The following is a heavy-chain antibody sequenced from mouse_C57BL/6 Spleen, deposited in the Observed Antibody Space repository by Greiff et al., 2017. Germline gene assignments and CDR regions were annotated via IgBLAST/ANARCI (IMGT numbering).Heavy chain of an antibody. J-gene: IGHJ3*01. D-gene: IGHD4-1*01. Sequence: QVQLQQPGAELVKPGASVKLSCKASGYTFTSYWMQWVKQRPGQGLEWIGEIDPSDSYTNYNQKFKGQATLTVDTSSSTAYMQLSSLTSEDSAVYYCARSKLGQSFAYWGQGTLVTVSA. CDR1: GYTFTSYW. CDR2: IDPSDSYT. CDR3: ARSKLGQSFAY. V-gene: IGHV1-50*01.